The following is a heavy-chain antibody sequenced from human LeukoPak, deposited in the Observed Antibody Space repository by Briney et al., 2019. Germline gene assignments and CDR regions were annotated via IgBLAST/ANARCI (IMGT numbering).Heavy chain of an antibody. D-gene: IGHD6-13*01. CDR2: IHVDGSSA. Sequence: GGSLRLSCAASGFTFSSYWMHWVRQAPGKGLVWVSRIHVDGSSANYADSVKGRFTISRDNAKNTLYLQMNSLRAEDTAVYYCARVLTNSWSGYYYGLDVWAKGPRSPSP. J-gene: IGHJ6*02. CDR3: ARVLTNSWSGYYYGLDV. V-gene: IGHV3-74*01. CDR1: GFTFSSYW.